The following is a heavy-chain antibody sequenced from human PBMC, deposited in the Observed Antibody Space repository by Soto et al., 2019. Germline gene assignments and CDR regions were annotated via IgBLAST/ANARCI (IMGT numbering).Heavy chain of an antibody. CDR2: IIPILGIT. Sequence: QVQLVQSGAEVKKPGSSVKVSCKASGGTFSSYTISWVRQAPGQGLEWMGRIIPILGITNYAQKFQGRVTITADKSTSTAYMELSSLRSEDTAVYYCAVLAVAAQRYAFDIWGQGTMVTVSS. CDR1: GGTFSSYT. J-gene: IGHJ3*02. V-gene: IGHV1-69*02. CDR3: AVLAVAAQRYAFDI. D-gene: IGHD6-19*01.